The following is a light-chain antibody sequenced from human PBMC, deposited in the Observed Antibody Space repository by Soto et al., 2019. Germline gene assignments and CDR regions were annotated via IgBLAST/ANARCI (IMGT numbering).Light chain of an antibody. Sequence: QSVLTQPRSVSGSPGQSVTISCTGTSGDVGGYDYVSWYQQHPGKAPKLMISDVTKRPSGVPDRFSGSKSGNTASLTISGLQAEDEADYYCCSYAGYYTHYVFGTGTKVTVL. CDR2: DVT. V-gene: IGLV2-11*01. CDR1: SGDVGGYDY. J-gene: IGLJ1*01. CDR3: CSYAGYYTHYV.